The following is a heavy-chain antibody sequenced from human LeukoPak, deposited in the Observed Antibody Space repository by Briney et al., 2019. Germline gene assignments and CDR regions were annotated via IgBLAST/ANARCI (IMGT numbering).Heavy chain of an antibody. Sequence: SETLSLTCAVYGGPFSGYYWSWIRQPPGKGLEWIGEINHSGSTNYNPSLKSRVTISVDTSKNQFSLKLSSVTAADTAVYYCARVVQKGGYDYWYYYYYGMDVWGQGTTVTVSS. CDR3: ARVVQKGGYDYWYYYYYGMDV. V-gene: IGHV4-34*01. D-gene: IGHD5-12*01. J-gene: IGHJ6*02. CDR2: INHSGST. CDR1: GGPFSGYY.